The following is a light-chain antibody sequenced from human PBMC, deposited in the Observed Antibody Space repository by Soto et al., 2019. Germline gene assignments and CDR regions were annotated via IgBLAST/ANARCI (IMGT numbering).Light chain of an antibody. CDR1: QSLLYSDGKTY. CDR3: MQRSHVPIT. J-gene: IGKJ5*01. V-gene: IGKV2D-29*01. CDR2: DGS. Sequence: VLTQTPLSLSVTPGKPASMSCKSIQSLLYSDGKTYLYWYLQRPGQPPQLXIYDGSNRFSGVPDRFSGSLSGTDFTLKISRVEAEDVGVYYCMQRSHVPITFGQGTRLEIK.